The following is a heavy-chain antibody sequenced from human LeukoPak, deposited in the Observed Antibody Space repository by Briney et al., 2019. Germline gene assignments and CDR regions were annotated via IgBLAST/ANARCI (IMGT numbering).Heavy chain of an antibody. CDR3: ATGGPWDLLKY. CDR2: FDPEHGEM. D-gene: IGHD3-9*01. CDR1: GDTLTELS. J-gene: IGHJ4*02. V-gene: IGHV1-24*01. Sequence: EASVKVSCKVSGDTLTELSTHWVRQAPGKGLEWMGGFDPEHGEMIYAQKLQGRVTMTEDRSTDTAYMELSSLRSEDPAVYYCATGGPWDLLKYWGQGTLVTVSS.